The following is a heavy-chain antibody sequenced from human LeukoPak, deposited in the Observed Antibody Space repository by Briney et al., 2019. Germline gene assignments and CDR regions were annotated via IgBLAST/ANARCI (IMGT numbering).Heavy chain of an antibody. CDR3: ARDRFYGGAVAPIDY. CDR1: GGSISSSSYY. Sequence: PSETLSLTCTVSGGSISSSSYYWGWIRQPPGKGLEWIGSIYYSGSTYYNPSLKSRVTISVDTSKNQFSLKLSSVTAADTAIYYCARDRFYGGAVAPIDYWGQGTLVTVSS. D-gene: IGHD4/OR15-4a*01. J-gene: IGHJ4*02. V-gene: IGHV4-39*07. CDR2: IYYSGST.